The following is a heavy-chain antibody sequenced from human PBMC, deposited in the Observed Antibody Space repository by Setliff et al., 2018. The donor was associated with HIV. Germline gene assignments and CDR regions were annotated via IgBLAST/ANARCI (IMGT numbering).Heavy chain of an antibody. CDR2: VNRDGSSE. CDR1: GFTFEKYW. D-gene: IGHD5-12*01. CDR3: HSGYDTEEQSYFDY. Sequence: PGGSLRLSCAGSGFTFEKYWMHWVRQAPGKGLVWVSRVNRDGSSETYADSVKGRFTISRDNAKNTLYLQMNSLRVEDTGVYYCHSGYDTEEQSYFDYWGQGTLVTVS. V-gene: IGHV3-74*01. J-gene: IGHJ4*02.